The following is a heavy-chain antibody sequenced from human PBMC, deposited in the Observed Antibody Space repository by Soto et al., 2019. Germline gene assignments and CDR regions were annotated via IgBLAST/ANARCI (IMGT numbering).Heavy chain of an antibody. J-gene: IGHJ4*02. CDR2: IYYSGST. CDR1: GDSINNRSYY. CDR3: ARQRTSVVTQAYFDS. Sequence: LETLSLTCTVTGDSINNRSYYWGWIRQPPGKGLEWIGSIYYSGSTYNNPSLKSRVSMSVDTSKNQFSLKLRSVTAADTALYYCARQRTSVVTQAYFDSWGQGSLVTVSS. V-gene: IGHV4-39*01. D-gene: IGHD2-21*02.